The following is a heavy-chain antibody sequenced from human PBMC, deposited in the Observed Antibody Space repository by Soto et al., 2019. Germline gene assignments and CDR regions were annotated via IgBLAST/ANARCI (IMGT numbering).Heavy chain of an antibody. CDR2: IKQDGGEK. J-gene: IGHJ4*02. CDR1: GFTFSRYW. V-gene: IGHV3-7*01. Sequence: EVQLVESGGGLVQPGGSLRLSCAASGFTSGFTFSRYWMSWVRQAPGKGLEWVANIKQDGGEKYYVDSVKGRFTISRDNAKNSLYLQMNSLRAEDTAVYYCASGRIVGATRPFGLDYWGQGTLVTVSS. D-gene: IGHD1-26*01. CDR3: ASGRIVGATRPFGLDY.